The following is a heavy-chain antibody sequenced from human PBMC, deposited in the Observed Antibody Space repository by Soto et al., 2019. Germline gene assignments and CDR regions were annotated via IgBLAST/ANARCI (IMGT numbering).Heavy chain of an antibody. V-gene: IGHV4-59*01. J-gene: IGHJ5*02. CDR3: AKVNDFWTGYYSTNWFDP. D-gene: IGHD3-3*01. CDR1: GGSISSYY. CDR2: IYYSGST. Sequence: QVQLQESGPGLVKPSETLSLTCTVSGGSISSYYWSWIRQSPGKGLEWIGYIYYSGSTNYNPSLKSRVTISVDTSKNQFSLKLSSVTAADTAVYYCAKVNDFWTGYYSTNWFDPWGQGTLVTVSS.